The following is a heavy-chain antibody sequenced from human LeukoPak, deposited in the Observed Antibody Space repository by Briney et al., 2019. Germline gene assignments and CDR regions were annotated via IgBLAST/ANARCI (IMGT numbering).Heavy chain of an antibody. CDR1: GGTFGSYA. CDR2: IIPHFGAP. D-gene: IGHD6-13*01. J-gene: IGHJ4*02. V-gene: IGHV1-69*13. CDR3: ARDEEKAAGSL. Sequence: SVEVSCKPSGGTFGSYAISWVRQAPGQGLEWVGGIIPHFGAPLYAQKFPGRVTITADERTSTVYMDLSSLRSDDTAVYYCARDEEKAAGSLWGQGTPVTVSS.